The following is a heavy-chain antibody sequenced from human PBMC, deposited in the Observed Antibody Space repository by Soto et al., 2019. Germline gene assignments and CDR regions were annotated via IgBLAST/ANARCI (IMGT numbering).Heavy chain of an antibody. V-gene: IGHV1-3*05. J-gene: IGHJ4*02. CDR2: INAGNGNT. Sequence: QVQLVQSGAEEKKPGASVKVSCKASGCTFTSYAMHWVRQAPGQRLEWMAWINAGNGNTKYSQKFQGRVTITRDTSASTAYMELSSLRSEDTAVYYCASSGSYWGIDYWGQGTLVTVSS. D-gene: IGHD1-26*01. CDR1: GCTFTSYA. CDR3: ASSGSYWGIDY.